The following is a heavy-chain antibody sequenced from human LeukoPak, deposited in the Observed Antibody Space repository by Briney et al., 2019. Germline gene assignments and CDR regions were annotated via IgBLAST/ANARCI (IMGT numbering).Heavy chain of an antibody. Sequence: PSETLSLTCTVSGGSISSYYWSWIRQPAGKGLEWIGRIYTSGSTNYNPSLKSRVTMSVDTSKNQFSLKLSSVTAADTAVYYCAITGGTYDFWSGYPMDYWGQGTLVTVSS. D-gene: IGHD3-3*01. V-gene: IGHV4-4*07. J-gene: IGHJ4*02. CDR2: IYTSGST. CDR3: AITGGTYDFWSGYPMDY. CDR1: GGSISSYY.